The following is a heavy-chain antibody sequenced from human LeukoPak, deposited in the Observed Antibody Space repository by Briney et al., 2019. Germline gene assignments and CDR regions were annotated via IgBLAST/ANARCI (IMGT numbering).Heavy chain of an antibody. J-gene: IGHJ3*02. CDR1: GFTFSRYA. CDR2: ISGRGDST. Sequence: GGSLRLSCAASGFTFSRYAMSWVRQAPGKGLEWVSAISGRGDSTYYADSVKGQFTISRDNSKNTLYLQMNSLRAEDTAVYYCAKSQGYSSSWYRIDAFDIWGQGTMVTVSS. CDR3: AKSQGYSSSWYRIDAFDI. V-gene: IGHV3-23*01. D-gene: IGHD6-13*01.